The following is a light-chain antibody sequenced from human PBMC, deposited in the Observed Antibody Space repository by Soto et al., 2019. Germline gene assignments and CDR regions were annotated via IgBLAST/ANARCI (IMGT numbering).Light chain of an antibody. V-gene: IGKV4-1*01. J-gene: IGKJ3*01. Sequence: DIVMTQSPDSLAVSLGERATINCKSSQSVLYSSNNKNYLAWYQQKPGQPPKLLIYWASTRESGVPDRFSGSGSGNDFTLTISSLQAEDVAVYYCQQYYSSPPFTFGPGTKVEIK. CDR3: QQYYSSPPFT. CDR2: WAS. CDR1: QSVLYSSNNKNY.